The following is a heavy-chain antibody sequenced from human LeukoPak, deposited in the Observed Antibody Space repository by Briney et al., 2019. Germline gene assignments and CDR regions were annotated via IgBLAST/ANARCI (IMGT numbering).Heavy chain of an antibody. CDR2: INPNSGGT. J-gene: IGHJ6*03. D-gene: IGHD3-10*01. Sequence: GASVKVSCKASGYTFTGYYMHWVRQAPGQGLEWMGWINPNSGGTNYAQKFQGRVTMTRDTSISTAYMELSRLRSDDTAVYYCAREWFGELWPYYYYYMDVWGKGTTVTISS. CDR3: AREWFGELWPYYYYYMDV. CDR1: GYTFTGYY. V-gene: IGHV1-2*02.